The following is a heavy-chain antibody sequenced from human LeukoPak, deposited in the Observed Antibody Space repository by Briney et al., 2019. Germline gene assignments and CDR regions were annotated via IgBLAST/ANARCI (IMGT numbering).Heavy chain of an antibody. CDR3: AKGNGGGSTSSFDY. J-gene: IGHJ4*02. Sequence: GGSLRLSCAASGFTFSNAWMSWVRQAPGKGLEWVSTINGSGGSKYYAGSVKGRFSISRDNSKNTVYLQMSSLTAEDTAVYYCAKGNGGGSTSSFDYWGQGTLVTVSS. CDR2: INGSGGSK. V-gene: IGHV3-23*01. CDR1: GFTFSNAW. D-gene: IGHD3-16*01.